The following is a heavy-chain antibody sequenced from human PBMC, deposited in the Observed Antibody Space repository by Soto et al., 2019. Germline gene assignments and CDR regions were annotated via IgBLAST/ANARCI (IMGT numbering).Heavy chain of an antibody. CDR2: IYHSGST. Sequence: QLQLQESGSGLVKPSQTLSLTCAVSGGSISSGGYSWSWIRQPPGKGLGWIGYIYHSGSTYYNPSLMGRVTLAVDRSKIPFSPTLSSVTAPDTAVSYCARVPDRWGQGTLVTVSS. CDR1: GGSISSGGYS. CDR3: ARVPDR. V-gene: IGHV4-30-2*01. J-gene: IGHJ5*02.